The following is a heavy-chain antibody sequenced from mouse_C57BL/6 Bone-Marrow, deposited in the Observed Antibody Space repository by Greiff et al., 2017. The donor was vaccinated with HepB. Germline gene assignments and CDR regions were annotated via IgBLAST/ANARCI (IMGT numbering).Heavy chain of an antibody. D-gene: IGHD1-1*01. CDR1: GFTFSSYA. V-gene: IGHV5-4*01. CDR3: ARDVTTVVWYFDV. J-gene: IGHJ1*03. Sequence: EVQVVESGGGLVKPGGSLKLSCAASGFTFSSYAMSWVRQTPEKRLEWVATISDGGSYTYYPDNVKGRFTISRDNAKNNLYLQMSHLKSEDTAMYYCARDVTTVVWYFDVWGTGTTVTVSS. CDR2: ISDGGSYT.